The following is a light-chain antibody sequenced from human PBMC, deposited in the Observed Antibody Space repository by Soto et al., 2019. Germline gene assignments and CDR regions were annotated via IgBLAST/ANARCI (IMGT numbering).Light chain of an antibody. V-gene: IGLV2-14*01. Sequence: QSALTQPASVSGSPGQSITISCTGTSSDVGGYNYVSWYQQHPGKAPKLMIYDVSNRPSGVSNRFSGSKSGNTASLTSSGLQAEDEAEYYCSSYTSSSPIGVFGGGTKLTVL. CDR1: SSDVGGYNY. J-gene: IGLJ2*01. CDR3: SSYTSSSPIGV. CDR2: DVS.